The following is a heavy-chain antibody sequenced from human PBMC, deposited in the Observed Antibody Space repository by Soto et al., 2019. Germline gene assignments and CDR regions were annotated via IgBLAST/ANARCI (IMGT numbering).Heavy chain of an antibody. CDR3: AKDRAHDYGDYDFDY. V-gene: IGHV3-30*18. Sequence: QVQLVESGGGVVQPGRSLRLSCAASGFTFSSYGMHWVRQAPGKGLEWVAVISYDGSNKYYADSVKGRFTISRDNSKNTLYLQMNSLRAEDMAVYYCAKDRAHDYGDYDFDYWGQGTMVTVSS. D-gene: IGHD4-17*01. CDR2: ISYDGSNK. J-gene: IGHJ4*02. CDR1: GFTFSSYG.